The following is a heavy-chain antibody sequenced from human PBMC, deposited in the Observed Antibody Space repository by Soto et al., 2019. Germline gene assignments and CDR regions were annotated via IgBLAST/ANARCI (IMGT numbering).Heavy chain of an antibody. Sequence: ASVKVSCKASGYTFTSYGISWVRQAPGQGLEWMGWISAYNGNTNYAQKPQGRVTMTTDTSTSTAYMELRSLRSDDTAVYYCARDGALRLGELSLYQRNDYYYGMDVWGQGTTVTVSS. CDR3: ARDGALRLGELSLYQRNDYYYGMDV. V-gene: IGHV1-18*01. J-gene: IGHJ6*02. D-gene: IGHD3-16*02. CDR1: GYTFTSYG. CDR2: ISAYNGNT.